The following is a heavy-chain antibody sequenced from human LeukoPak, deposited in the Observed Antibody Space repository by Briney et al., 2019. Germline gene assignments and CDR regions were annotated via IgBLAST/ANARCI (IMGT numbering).Heavy chain of an antibody. V-gene: IGHV1-8*01. CDR3: ARGPPNWGYDY. Sequence: ASVKVSCKASGYTFTSYDFNWVRQATGQRPEWMGWMSPNSGDTGYAQKFQDRVTTTRNTSISTAYMELSSLRSDDTAVYYCARGPPNWGYDYWGPGTLVTVSS. J-gene: IGHJ4*02. CDR2: MSPNSGDT. D-gene: IGHD7-27*01. CDR1: GYTFTSYD.